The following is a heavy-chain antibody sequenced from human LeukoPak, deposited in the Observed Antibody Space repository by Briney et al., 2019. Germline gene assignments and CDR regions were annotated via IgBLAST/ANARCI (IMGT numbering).Heavy chain of an antibody. CDR3: AREGDFWSVNHESFDY. CDR1: GFTFSSEW. V-gene: IGHV3-74*01. D-gene: IGHD3-3*01. CDR2: MNSDGSSK. J-gene: IGHJ4*02. Sequence: PGRSLRLSCAAAGFTFSSEWIHCVRQAPGKRLIWVSRMNSDGSSKSYADSVKGRFTISRDNAKNTLYLQMNSLRAEDTAVYYCAREGDFWSVNHESFDYGGQGTLVTVSA.